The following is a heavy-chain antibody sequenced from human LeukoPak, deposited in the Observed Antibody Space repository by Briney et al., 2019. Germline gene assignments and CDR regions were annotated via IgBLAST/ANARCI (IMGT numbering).Heavy chain of an antibody. CDR2: IKQDGSEK. J-gene: IGHJ5*02. CDR3: ARAFRCFDWLSWWFDP. D-gene: IGHD3-9*01. CDR1: GFTFSSYW. Sequence: GGSLRLSCAASGFTFSSYWMSWVRQAPGKGLEWVANIKQDGSEKYYVDSVMGRFTISRDNAKNSLYLQMNSLRAEDTAVYYCARAFRCFDWLSWWFDPWGQGTLVTVSS. V-gene: IGHV3-7*01.